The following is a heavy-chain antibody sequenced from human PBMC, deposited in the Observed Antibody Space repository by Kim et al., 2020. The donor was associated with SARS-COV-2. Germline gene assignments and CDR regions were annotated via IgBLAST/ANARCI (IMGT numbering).Heavy chain of an antibody. CDR3: ARDGLEVTRD. V-gene: IGHV3-21*01. D-gene: IGHD2-21*02. CDR2: YK. J-gene: IGHJ4*02. Sequence: YKYYADAVKGQFTVTRGNAKNERYLQMNSLGAEETAVYYCARDGLEVTRDWGQGTLVTVS.